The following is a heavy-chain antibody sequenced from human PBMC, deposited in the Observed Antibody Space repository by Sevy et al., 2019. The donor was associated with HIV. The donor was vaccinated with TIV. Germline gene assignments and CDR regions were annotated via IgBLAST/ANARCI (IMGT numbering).Heavy chain of an antibody. D-gene: IGHD2-2*01. Sequence: SETLSLTCAVYGGSFSGYYWSWIRQPPGKGLEWIGEINHMGSTNYNPSLKSRVTISVDTSKNQFSLKLSSVTAADTAVYYCARHCSSTSCSHAFDIWGQGTMVTVSS. V-gene: IGHV4-34*01. CDR1: GGSFSGYY. CDR2: INHMGST. J-gene: IGHJ3*02. CDR3: ARHCSSTSCSHAFDI.